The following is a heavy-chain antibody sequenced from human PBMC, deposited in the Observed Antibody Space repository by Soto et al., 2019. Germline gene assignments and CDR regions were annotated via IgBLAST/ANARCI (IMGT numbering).Heavy chain of an antibody. CDR1: GFTFSSYG. D-gene: IGHD3-22*01. CDR2: IWYDGSNK. V-gene: IGHV3-33*01. Sequence: XVSLSLSCAASGFTFSSYGMHWVRQAPGKGLEWVAVIWYDGSNKYYADSVKGRFTISRDNSKNTLYLQMNSLRAEDTAVYYCARDLRDSSGYYSDYWGQGTLVTVSS. J-gene: IGHJ4*02. CDR3: ARDLRDSSGYYSDY.